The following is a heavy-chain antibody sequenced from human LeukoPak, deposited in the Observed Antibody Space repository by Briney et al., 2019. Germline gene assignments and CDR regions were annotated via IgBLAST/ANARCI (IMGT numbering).Heavy chain of an antibody. D-gene: IGHD3-10*01. CDR3: ANRGIYGYFNY. Sequence: NPSETLSLTCTVTGGSITDSTYYWGWVRQPPGKGLEWIGSTSYSGTTYYNPSLKSRVLISADTSKNQFSLRLTSVTAADTAVYYCANRGIYGYFNYWGQGTLVTVSS. J-gene: IGHJ4*02. V-gene: IGHV4-39*01. CDR2: TSYSGTT. CDR1: GGSITDSTYY.